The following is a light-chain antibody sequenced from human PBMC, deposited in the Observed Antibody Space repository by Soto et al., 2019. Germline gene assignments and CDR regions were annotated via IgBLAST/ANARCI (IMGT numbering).Light chain of an antibody. V-gene: IGLV2-14*01. CDR2: DVS. CDR3: SSYTSSSTLV. J-gene: IGLJ1*01. Sequence: QSALTQPASVSGSTEQSITISCTGTSSDVGGYNYVSWYQQHPGKAPKLMIYDVSNRPSGVSNRFSGSKSGNTASLTISGLQAEDEADYYCSSYTSSSTLVFGTGTKLTVL. CDR1: SSDVGGYNY.